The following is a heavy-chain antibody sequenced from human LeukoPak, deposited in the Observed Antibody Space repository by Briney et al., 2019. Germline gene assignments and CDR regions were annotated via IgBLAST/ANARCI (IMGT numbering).Heavy chain of an antibody. CDR3: AKVFGEWLIFDY. CDR2: ISGSGGST. V-gene: IGHV3-23*01. J-gene: IGHJ4*02. D-gene: IGHD3-10*01. CDR1: GFAFSTYW. Sequence: GGSLRLSCAASGFAFSTYWMYWVRQAPGKGLEWVSAISGSGGSTYYADSVKGRFTISRDNSKNTLYLQMNSLRAEDTAVYYCAKVFGEWLIFDYWGQGTLVTVSS.